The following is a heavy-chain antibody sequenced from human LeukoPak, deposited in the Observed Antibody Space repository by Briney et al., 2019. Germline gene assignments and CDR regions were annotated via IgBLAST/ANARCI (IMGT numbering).Heavy chain of an antibody. V-gene: IGHV5-51*01. J-gene: IGHJ4*02. CDR2: IYPGDSNT. D-gene: IGHD5-18*01. Sequence: GESLKISCKGSGYSFTSYWIGWVRQMPGKGLEWMGIIYPGDSNTRYRPSFQGQVTISADKSISTAYLQWSSLKASDTAMYYCARHMTSGGIQLWMGGLADYWGQGTLVTVSS. CDR3: ARHMTSGGIQLWMGGLADY. CDR1: GYSFTSYW.